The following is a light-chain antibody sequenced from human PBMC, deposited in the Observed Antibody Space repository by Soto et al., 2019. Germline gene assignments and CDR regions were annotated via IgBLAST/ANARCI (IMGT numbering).Light chain of an antibody. Sequence: QPVLTQPASVSGSPGQSITISCTGTSNDVGIYNYVSWYQQHPGKAPKLMIYEVTNRPSGVSDRFSGSKSDNTASLTISGLQAEDEADYYCSSYTSSSTLVVFGTGTKVTVL. CDR2: EVT. CDR1: SNDVGIYNY. V-gene: IGLV2-14*01. J-gene: IGLJ1*01. CDR3: SSYTSSSTLVV.